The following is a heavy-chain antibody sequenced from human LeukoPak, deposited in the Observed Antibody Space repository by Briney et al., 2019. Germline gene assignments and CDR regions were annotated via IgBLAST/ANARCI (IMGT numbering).Heavy chain of an antibody. CDR1: GETFIHNF. CDR2: INHSGST. J-gene: IGHJ4*02. Sequence: PSETLSLTCAVYGETFIHNFWTWIRQPPGKWLEWIGQINHSGSTYYNPSLKSRVTILVDTSKNQFSLKLTSVTAADTAVYYCARAMPYFYGSIAVPGTIDYWGQGILVTVSS. V-gene: IGHV4-34*01. CDR3: ARAMPYFYGSIAVPGTIDY. D-gene: IGHD6-19*01.